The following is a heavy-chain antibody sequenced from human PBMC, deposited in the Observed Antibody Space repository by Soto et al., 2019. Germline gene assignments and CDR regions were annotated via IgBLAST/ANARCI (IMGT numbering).Heavy chain of an antibody. CDR3: TTVGAPDS. Sequence: EVQLVESGGGLVKPGGSHTLSCAASGFTFSTAWMNWVRQAPGKGLEWVGRLKSNIDGGTADYAAPVKGRFTISGDDSKNTLYLQIHSLKTEDTAVYYCTTVGAPDSWGQGTLVTVSS. J-gene: IGHJ4*02. CDR1: GFTFSTAW. D-gene: IGHD1-26*01. CDR2: LKSNIDGGTA. V-gene: IGHV3-15*01.